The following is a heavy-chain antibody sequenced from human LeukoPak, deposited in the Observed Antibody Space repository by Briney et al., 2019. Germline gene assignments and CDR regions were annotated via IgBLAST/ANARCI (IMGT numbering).Heavy chain of an antibody. J-gene: IGHJ4*02. D-gene: IGHD3-3*01. CDR2: ISYDGSNK. V-gene: IGHV3-30-3*01. Sequence: GRSLRLSCAASGFTFSSYAMHWVRQAPGKGLEWVAVISYDGSNKYYADSVKGRFTISRDNSKNTLYLQMNSLRAEDTAVYYCARATWDFYWGQGTLVTVSS. CDR3: ARATWDFY. CDR1: GFTFSSYA.